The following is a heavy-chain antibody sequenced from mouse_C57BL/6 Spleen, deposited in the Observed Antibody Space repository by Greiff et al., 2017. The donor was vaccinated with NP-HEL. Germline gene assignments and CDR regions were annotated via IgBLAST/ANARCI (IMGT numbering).Heavy chain of an antibody. D-gene: IGHD2-10*02. J-gene: IGHJ2*01. CDR2: IDPANGNT. Sequence: VQLQQSVAELVRPGASVKLSCTASGFNIQNTYMHWVKQRPEQGLEWIGRIDPANGNTKYAPKFQGKATITADTSSNTAYLQLSSLTSEDTAIYYCARGMGSNYYFDYWGQGTTLTVSS. V-gene: IGHV14-3*01. CDR3: ARGMGSNYYFDY. CDR1: GFNIQNTY.